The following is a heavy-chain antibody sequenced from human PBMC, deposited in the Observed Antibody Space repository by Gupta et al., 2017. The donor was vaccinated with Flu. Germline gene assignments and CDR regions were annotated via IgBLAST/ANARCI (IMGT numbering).Heavy chain of an antibody. Sequence: QVQLVQSGAEVKKPGASVKVSCKASGYTFTSYDINWVRQATGQGLEWMGWMNPNSGNTGYAQKFQGRVTMTRNTSISTAYMELSSLRSEDTAVYYCARGPFTFGGVIVNFDYWGQGTLVTVSS. J-gene: IGHJ4*02. V-gene: IGHV1-8*01. CDR1: GYTFTSYD. CDR2: MNPNSGNT. CDR3: ARGPFTFGGVIVNFDY. D-gene: IGHD3-16*02.